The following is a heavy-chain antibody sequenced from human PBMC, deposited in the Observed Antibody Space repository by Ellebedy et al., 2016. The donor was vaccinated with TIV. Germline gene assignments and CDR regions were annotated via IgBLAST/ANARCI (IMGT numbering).Heavy chain of an antibody. D-gene: IGHD4-23*01. V-gene: IGHV4-59*08. Sequence: MPSETLSLTCTVSGGSISSYYWSWIRQHPGKGLEWIGYIYYSGSTYYNPSLKSRVTISVDTSKNQFSLKLSSVTAADTAVYYCASEGGNSLYYFDYWGQGTLVTVSS. CDR2: IYYSGST. CDR1: GGSISSYY. CDR3: ASEGGNSLYYFDY. J-gene: IGHJ4*02.